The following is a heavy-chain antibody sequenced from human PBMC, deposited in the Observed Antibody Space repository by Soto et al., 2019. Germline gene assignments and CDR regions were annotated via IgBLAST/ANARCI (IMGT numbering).Heavy chain of an antibody. CDR2: IIPIFGTA. V-gene: IGHV1-69*13. D-gene: IGHD2-2*02. CDR1: GGTFSSYA. J-gene: IGHJ6*02. CDR3: ARTDCSSTSCYKSRDYYYGMDV. Sequence: SVKVSCKASGGTFSSYAISWVRQAPGQGLEWMGGIIPIFGTANYAQKFQGRVTITADESTSTAYMELCSLRSEDTAVYYCARTDCSSTSCYKSRDYYYGMDVWGQGTTVTVSS.